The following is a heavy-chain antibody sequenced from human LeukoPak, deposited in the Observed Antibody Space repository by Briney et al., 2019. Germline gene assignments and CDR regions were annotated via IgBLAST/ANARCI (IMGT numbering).Heavy chain of an antibody. V-gene: IGHV3-21*01. CDR3: ARDPGYNYGFDY. J-gene: IGHJ4*02. D-gene: IGHD5-18*01. Sequence: KPGGSLRLSCAASGFTFSSYNMNWVRQAPGKGLEWVSSITSSGSYIYYADSVKGRFTISRDNSKNSLYLQMNSLRAEDTAMYYCARDPGYNYGFDYWGQGTLVTVSS. CDR2: ITSSGSYI. CDR1: GFTFSSYN.